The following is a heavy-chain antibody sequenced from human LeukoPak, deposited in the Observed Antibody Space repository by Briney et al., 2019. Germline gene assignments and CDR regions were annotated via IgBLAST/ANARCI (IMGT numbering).Heavy chain of an antibody. V-gene: IGHV3-21*04. D-gene: IGHD6-13*01. Sequence: KPGGSLRLSCAASGFTFSSYSMNWVRQAPGKGLEWVSSISSSSSYIYYADSVKGRFTISRDNAKNSLYLQMNSLRAEDTALYHCARAKGIAAAEFDYWGQGTLVTVSS. J-gene: IGHJ4*02. CDR3: ARAKGIAAAEFDY. CDR2: ISSSSSYI. CDR1: GFTFSSYS.